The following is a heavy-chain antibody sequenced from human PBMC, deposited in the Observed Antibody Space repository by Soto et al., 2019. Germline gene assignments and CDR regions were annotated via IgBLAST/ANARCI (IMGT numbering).Heavy chain of an antibody. CDR1: GGSISSSSYY. D-gene: IGHD3-22*01. CDR2: IYYSGST. CDR3: GGIMIVVFITPYYYGMEV. V-gene: IGHV4-39*01. Sequence: SSETLSLTCTVSGGSISSSSYYWGWIRQPPGKGLEWIGSIYYSGSTYYNPSLKSRVTISVDTSKNQFSLKLSSVTAADTAVYYCGGIMIVVFITPYYYGMEVGGKGTTVP. J-gene: IGHJ6*04.